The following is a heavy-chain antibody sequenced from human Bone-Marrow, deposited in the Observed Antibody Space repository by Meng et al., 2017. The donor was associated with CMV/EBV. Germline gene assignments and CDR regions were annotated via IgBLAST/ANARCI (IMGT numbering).Heavy chain of an antibody. Sequence: ASVKVSCKASGYTFTSYGISWVRQAPGQGPEWMGWISAYNGNTNYAQKLQGRVTMTTDTSTSTAYMELRSLRSDDTAVYYCARAAAAAGTIYYYGMDVWGQGTTVTVSS. D-gene: IGHD6-13*01. CDR3: ARAAAAAGTIYYYGMDV. CDR2: ISAYNGNT. J-gene: IGHJ6*02. CDR1: GYTFTSYG. V-gene: IGHV1-18*01.